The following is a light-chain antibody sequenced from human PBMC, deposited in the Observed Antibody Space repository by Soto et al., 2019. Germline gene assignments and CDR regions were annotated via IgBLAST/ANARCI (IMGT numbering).Light chain of an antibody. CDR2: KVS. Sequence: DVVMTQSPLSLSVTLGQPASISCSSTQSLEYSDGSTFLNWFQQRPGQSPRRLLYKVSNRDSGVPDRFSGSGCGTYSTMIISRVEAEDVGVYFCKYVRSWATFGQGTKVEIK. CDR3: KYVRSWAT. CDR1: QSLEYSDGSTF. V-gene: IGKV2-30*01. J-gene: IGKJ2*01.